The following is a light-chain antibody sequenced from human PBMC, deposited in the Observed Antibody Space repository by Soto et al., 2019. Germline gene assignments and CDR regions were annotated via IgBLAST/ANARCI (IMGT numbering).Light chain of an antibody. CDR3: QSYDSSVTTYV. Sequence: QSVLTQPPSVSGAPGQRVTISCTGSRFNIGGGYDVHWYQQLPGRAPKLLISGSTNRPSGIPDRFSGSKSGTSASLAIAVLQAEDEADYYCQSYDSSVTTYVFGRGTKVTVL. V-gene: IGLV1-40*01. J-gene: IGLJ1*01. CDR1: RFNIGGGYD. CDR2: GST.